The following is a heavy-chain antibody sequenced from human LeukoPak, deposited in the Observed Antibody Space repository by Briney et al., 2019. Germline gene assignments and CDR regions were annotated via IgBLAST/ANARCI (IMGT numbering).Heavy chain of an antibody. CDR1: GGSISSYY. Sequence: PSETLSLTCTVSGGSISSYYWSWIRQPAGKGLEWIGRIYTSGSTNYNPFLKSRVTMSVDTSKNQFSLKLSSVTAADTAVYYCARELAVANENWFDPWGQGTLVTVSS. CDR3: ARELAVANENWFDP. J-gene: IGHJ5*02. D-gene: IGHD6-19*01. V-gene: IGHV4-4*07. CDR2: IYTSGST.